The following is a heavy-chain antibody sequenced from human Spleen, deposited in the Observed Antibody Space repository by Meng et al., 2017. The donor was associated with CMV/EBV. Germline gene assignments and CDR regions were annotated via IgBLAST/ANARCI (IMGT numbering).Heavy chain of an antibody. D-gene: IGHD3-10*01. Sequence: GGSLRLSCAASGITVSSYGIHWVRQAPGKGLEWVAFIRYDGSNKHYADSVKGRFTISRDNAENSLFLQMNSLRAEDTAVYYCARGGVGYSYYFDYWGQGTLVTVSS. CDR2: IRYDGSNK. V-gene: IGHV3-30*02. J-gene: IGHJ4*02. CDR3: ARGGVGYSYYFDY. CDR1: GITVSSYG.